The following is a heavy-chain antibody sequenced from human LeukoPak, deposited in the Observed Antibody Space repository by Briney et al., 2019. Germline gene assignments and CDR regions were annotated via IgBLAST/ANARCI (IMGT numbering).Heavy chain of an antibody. Sequence: PGGSLRLSCAASGFTVSNNYMSWVLRAAGKGLEWVALIYSAGGTYYADSVKRRFTISRDNSKNTLHLQMNSLRAEDTAVYYCVRNSGELGAWGQGTLVTVSS. V-gene: IGHV3-53*01. D-gene: IGHD2-21*01. CDR1: GFTVSNNY. CDR2: IYSAGGT. J-gene: IGHJ5*02. CDR3: VRNSGELGA.